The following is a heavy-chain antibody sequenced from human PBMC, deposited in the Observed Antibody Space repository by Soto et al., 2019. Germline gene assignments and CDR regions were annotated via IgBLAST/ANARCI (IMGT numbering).Heavy chain of an antibody. CDR1: GFTFSSYS. J-gene: IGHJ4*02. V-gene: IGHV3-23*01. D-gene: IGHD2-8*01. CDR3: ANVLRLDY. CDR2: ITASKGTT. Sequence: PGGSLRLSCAASGFTFSSYSMSWVRQAPGKGLEWVSHITASKGTTYYADSVKGRFTISRDNSKNTLYLQMSSLRAEDTAVYYCANVLRLDYWGQGTLVTVSS.